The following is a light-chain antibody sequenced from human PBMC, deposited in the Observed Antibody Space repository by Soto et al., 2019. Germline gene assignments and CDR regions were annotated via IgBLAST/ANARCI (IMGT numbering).Light chain of an antibody. Sequence: DIPMTQSPSSLPASEGDTVPITCRASQNIRNYLNWYQQRPGKAPTLLIYAGSTLRGGVPSRFSGGGSGTEVTLTITGLQPEDSATYYCQQSHSTPYTFGQGTRL. V-gene: IGKV1-39*01. CDR1: QNIRNY. CDR2: AGS. J-gene: IGKJ2*01. CDR3: QQSHSTPYT.